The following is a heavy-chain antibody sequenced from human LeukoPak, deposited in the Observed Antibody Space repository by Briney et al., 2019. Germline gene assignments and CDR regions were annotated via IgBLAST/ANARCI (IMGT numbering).Heavy chain of an antibody. CDR3: ARACGDYYYGMDV. D-gene: IGHD4-17*01. V-gene: IGHV3-11*01. CDR1: GFTFSDYY. CDR2: ISSSGSTI. Sequence: GGSLRLSCAAPGFTFSDYYMSWIRQAPGKGLEWVSYISSSGSTIYYADSAKGRFTISRDNAKNSLYLQMNSLRAEDTAVYYCARACGDYYYGMDVWGQGTTVTVSS. J-gene: IGHJ6*02.